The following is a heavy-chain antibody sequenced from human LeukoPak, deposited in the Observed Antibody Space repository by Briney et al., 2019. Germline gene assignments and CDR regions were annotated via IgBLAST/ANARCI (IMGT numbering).Heavy chain of an antibody. V-gene: IGHV3-7*01. CDR1: GFTFSNYW. Sequence: SGGSLRLSCAVSGFTFSNYWMSWARQSPGRGLEWVANIYLDGSRAYYVDSVKGRFTISRDNAKNSLFLQMNSLSAEDTAVYYCGRAGPVTKDHFIDVWGKGTTVTVSS. CDR2: IYLDGSRA. J-gene: IGHJ6*03. D-gene: IGHD2-2*01. CDR3: GRAGPVTKDHFIDV.